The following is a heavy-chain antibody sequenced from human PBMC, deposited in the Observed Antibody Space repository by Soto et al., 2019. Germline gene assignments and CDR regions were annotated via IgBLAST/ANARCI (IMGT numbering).Heavy chain of an antibody. D-gene: IGHD5-12*01. J-gene: IGHJ4*02. CDR2: IIPILGIA. CDR3: ARDMEMATTAPGIRTYYFDY. Sequence: SVKLSCKASGGTFSSYTISWVRQAPGQGLEWMGRIIPILGIANYAQKFQGRVTITADKSTSTAYMELSSLRSEDTAVYYCARDMEMATTAPGIRTYYFDYWGQGTLVTVSS. CDR1: GGTFSSYT. V-gene: IGHV1-69*04.